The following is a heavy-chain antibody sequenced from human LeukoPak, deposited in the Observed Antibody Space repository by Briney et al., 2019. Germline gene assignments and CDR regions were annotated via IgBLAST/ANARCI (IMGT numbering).Heavy chain of an antibody. V-gene: IGHV4-39*01. J-gene: IGHJ3*02. CDR2: IYYSGST. Sequence: PSETLSLTCTVSGGSISSSSYYWGWIRQPPGKGLEWIGSIYYSGSTYYNPSLKSRVTISVDTSKNQFSLKLSSVTAADTAVYYCARRFLSCSGGSCYYNAFDIWGQGTMVTVSS. CDR3: ARRFLSCSGGSCYYNAFDI. CDR1: GGSISSSSYY. D-gene: IGHD2-15*01.